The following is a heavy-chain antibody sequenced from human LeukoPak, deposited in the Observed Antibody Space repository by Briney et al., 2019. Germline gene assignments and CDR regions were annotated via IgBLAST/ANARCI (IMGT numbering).Heavy chain of an antibody. Sequence: PGGSLRLSCAASGFTFSSYAMSWVRQALGKGLEWVSAISGSGGSTYYADSVKGRFTISRDNSKNTPYLQMNSLRAEDTAVYYCAKDRNYGEYYFDYWGQGTLVTVSS. CDR2: ISGSGGST. CDR1: GFTFSSYA. J-gene: IGHJ4*02. V-gene: IGHV3-23*01. D-gene: IGHD1-7*01. CDR3: AKDRNYGEYYFDY.